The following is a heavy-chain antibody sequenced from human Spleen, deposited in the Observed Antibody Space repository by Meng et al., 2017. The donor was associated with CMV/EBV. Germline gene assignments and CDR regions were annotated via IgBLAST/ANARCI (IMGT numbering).Heavy chain of an antibody. J-gene: IGHJ5*02. CDR2: INHSGST. Sequence: FSGYYWSWIRQPPGKGLEWIGEINHSGSTNYNPSLKSRVTISVDTSKNQFSLKLSSVTAADTAVYYCARETVVVSAAHRRSSQGWFDPWGQGTLVTVSS. CDR3: ARETVVVSAAHRRSSQGWFDP. D-gene: IGHD2-2*01. V-gene: IGHV4-34*01. CDR1: FSGYY.